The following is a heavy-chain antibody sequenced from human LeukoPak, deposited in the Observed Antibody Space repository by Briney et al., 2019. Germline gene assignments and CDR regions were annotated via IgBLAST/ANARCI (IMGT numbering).Heavy chain of an antibody. Sequence: ASVKVSCKASGYAFTDYYMYWVRQAPGQGLEGMGLINPNSGATNYAQKFQGRVTMPRDTSISTAYMELSSLISDDTAVYYCARGHAVTASFDFWGQGALVTVSS. V-gene: IGHV1-2*02. CDR3: ARGHAVTASFDF. CDR2: INPNSGAT. CDR1: GYAFTDYY. J-gene: IGHJ4*02. D-gene: IGHD2-21*02.